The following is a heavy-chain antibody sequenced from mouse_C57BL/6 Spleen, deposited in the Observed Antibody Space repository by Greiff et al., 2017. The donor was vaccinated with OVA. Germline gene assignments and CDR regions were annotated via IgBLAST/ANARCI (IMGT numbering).Heavy chain of an antibody. D-gene: IGHD3-1*01. Sequence: QVQLQQPGTELVKPGASVKLSCKASGYTFTSYWMHWVKQRPGQGLEWIGNINPSNGGTNYNEKFKSKATLTVDKSSSTAYMQLSSLTSEDSAAYYCARSGGFYWYFDVWGTGTTVTVSS. V-gene: IGHV1-53*01. CDR1: GYTFTSYW. J-gene: IGHJ1*03. CDR2: INPSNGGT. CDR3: ARSGGFYWYFDV.